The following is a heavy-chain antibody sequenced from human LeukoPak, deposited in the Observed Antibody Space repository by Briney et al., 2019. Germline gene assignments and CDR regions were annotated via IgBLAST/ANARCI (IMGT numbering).Heavy chain of an antibody. CDR2: IYYSGST. CDR1: GGSISSYY. J-gene: IGHJ4*02. CDR3: ARAITWYSSSWPRFDY. D-gene: IGHD6-13*01. V-gene: IGHV4-59*08. Sequence: SETLSLTCTVSGGSISSYYWSWIRQSPGKGLEWIGYIYYSGSTNYNPSLKSRVTISVDTSKNQFSLKLSSVTAADTAVYYCARAITWYSSSWPRFDYWGQGTLVTVSS.